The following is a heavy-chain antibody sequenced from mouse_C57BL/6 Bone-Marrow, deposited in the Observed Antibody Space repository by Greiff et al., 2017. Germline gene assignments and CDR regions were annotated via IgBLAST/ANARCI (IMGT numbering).Heavy chain of an antibody. CDR2: ISSGGSYT. J-gene: IGHJ2*01. CDR1: GFTFSSYG. Sequence: EVMLVESGGDLVKPGGSLKLSCAASGFTFSSYGMSWVRQTPDKRLEWVATISSGGSYTYYPDSVKGRFTISRDNAKNTLYLQMSSLKSEDTAMYYCARQRKLRSHFDYWGQGTTLTVSS. CDR3: ARQRKLRSHFDY. V-gene: IGHV5-6*02. D-gene: IGHD1-1*01.